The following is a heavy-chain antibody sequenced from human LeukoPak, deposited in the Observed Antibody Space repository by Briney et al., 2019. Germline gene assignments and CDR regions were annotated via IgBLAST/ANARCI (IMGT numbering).Heavy chain of an antibody. CDR3: AKRSSTASGYFDF. D-gene: IGHD3-22*01. V-gene: IGHV3-23*01. CDR2: VTYSGGST. J-gene: IGHJ4*02. CDR1: GFTFSSYG. Sequence: GGSLRLSCAASGFTFSSYGMSWVRQAPGMGPEWVSSVTYSGGSTYYADSVEGRFTVSRDNSKNTIYLQMNSLRAEDTAIYYCAKRSSTASGYFDFWGRGSLVTVSS.